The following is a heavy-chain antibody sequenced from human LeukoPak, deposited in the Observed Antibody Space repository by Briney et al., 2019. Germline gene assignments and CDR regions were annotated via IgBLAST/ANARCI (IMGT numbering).Heavy chain of an antibody. CDR2: IYDSVNT. V-gene: IGHV4-61*05. Sequence: SETLSLTCTVSVGSLSSTTYYWGWIRQPPGKGLEWLGYIYDSVNTNYNPSLNNEVTISEDQSKHQVSQGLSSVTAADTAVYYCARRRKIFYGGQTAGDAIDLWGQGTVVTVSS. CDR3: ARRRKIFYGGQTAGDAIDL. CDR1: VGSLSSTTYY. J-gene: IGHJ3*01. D-gene: IGHD4-23*01.